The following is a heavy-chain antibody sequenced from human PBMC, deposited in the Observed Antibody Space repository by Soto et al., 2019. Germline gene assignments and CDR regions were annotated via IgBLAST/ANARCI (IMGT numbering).Heavy chain of an antibody. Sequence: GGSLRLSCAASGFTFSSYAMSWVRQAPGKGLEWVSAISGSGGSTYYADSVKGRFTISRDNSKNTLYLQMNSLRAEDTAVYYCAKDDLNFWSQIGEYFDYWGQGTLVTVSS. CDR1: GFTFSSYA. CDR3: AKDDLNFWSQIGEYFDY. J-gene: IGHJ4*02. V-gene: IGHV3-23*01. D-gene: IGHD3-10*01. CDR2: ISGSGGST.